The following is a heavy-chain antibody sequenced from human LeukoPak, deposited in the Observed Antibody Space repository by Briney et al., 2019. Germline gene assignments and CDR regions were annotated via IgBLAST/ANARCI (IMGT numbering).Heavy chain of an antibody. CDR1: DDSISGTSYH. CDR3: ARYSTVTRYFDY. J-gene: IGHJ4*02. CDR2: LYNSGGT. Sequence: PSETLSLTCTVSDDSISGTSYHWGWIRQPPGKGLEWIGNLYNSGGTHYNPSLKSRVTISEDTSKNQLSVRLSSVTAADTAVYYCARYSTVTRYFDYWGQGTLVTVSS. V-gene: IGHV4-39*01. D-gene: IGHD4-17*01.